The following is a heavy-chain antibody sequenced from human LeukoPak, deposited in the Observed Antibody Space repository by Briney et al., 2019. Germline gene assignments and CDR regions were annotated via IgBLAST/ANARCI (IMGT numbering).Heavy chain of an antibody. D-gene: IGHD6-13*01. CDR1: GFTFSNYG. J-gene: IGHJ4*02. CDR3: AREESSLVLGGLAY. CDR2: IQTDGNTK. V-gene: IGHV3-30*02. Sequence: GGSLRLSCAASGFTFSNYGIHWVRQAPGKGLEGVTFIQTDGNTKYYADSVRGRFTISRDNSKNTVSLQMNSLRAEDTAVYYCAREESSLVLGGLAYWGQGTLVTVSS.